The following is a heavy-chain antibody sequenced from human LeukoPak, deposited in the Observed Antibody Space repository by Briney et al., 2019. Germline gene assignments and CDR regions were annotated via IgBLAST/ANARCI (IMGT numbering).Heavy chain of an antibody. CDR2: INPSGGST. J-gene: IGHJ5*02. CDR3: ARVDIAAAGPNWFDP. CDR1: GYTFTSYY. D-gene: IGHD6-13*01. Sequence: ASVKVSCKASGYTFTSYYMHWVRQAPGQGLEWMGIINPSGGSTSYAQKFQGRVTITRDTSTSTVYMELSSLRSEDTAVYYCARVDIAAAGPNWFDPWGQGTLVTVSS. V-gene: IGHV1-46*01.